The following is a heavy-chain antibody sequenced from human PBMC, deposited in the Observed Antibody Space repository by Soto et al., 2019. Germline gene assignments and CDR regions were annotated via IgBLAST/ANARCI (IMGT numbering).Heavy chain of an antibody. CDR3: ARVGVWFGELSSASSFDY. J-gene: IGHJ4*02. V-gene: IGHV3-30-3*01. D-gene: IGHD3-10*01. Sequence: QVHLVESGGGVVQPGKSLRLSCAASGFTFGSYAMLWVRQAPGKGLEWVADISYDGSETYYADSVKGRFTISRDNSKNTHYLQMNSLRAEDTAVYYCARVGVWFGELSSASSFDYWGQGTLVTVSS. CDR1: GFTFGSYA. CDR2: ISYDGSET.